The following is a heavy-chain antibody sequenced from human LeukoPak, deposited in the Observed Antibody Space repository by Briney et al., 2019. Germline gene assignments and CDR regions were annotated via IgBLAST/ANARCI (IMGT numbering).Heavy chain of an antibody. CDR1: GYTFTSYY. V-gene: IGHV1-46*01. Sequence: ASVKVSCKASGYTFTSYYMHWVRQAPGHGLEWMGIINPSGGSTNYAQKLQGRVTMTTDTSTSTAYMELRSLKSDDTAVYYCASLKNYYDSSGYLVTDAFDIWGQGTMVTVSS. CDR2: INPSGGST. D-gene: IGHD3-22*01. CDR3: ASLKNYYDSSGYLVTDAFDI. J-gene: IGHJ3*02.